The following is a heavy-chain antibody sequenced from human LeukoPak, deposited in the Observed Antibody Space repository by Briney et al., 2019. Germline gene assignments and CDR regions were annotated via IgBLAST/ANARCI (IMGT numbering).Heavy chain of an antibody. D-gene: IGHD2-2*01. V-gene: IGHV4-4*07. Sequence: SETLSLTRTVSGGSISSYYWSWIRQPAGKGLEWIGRIYISGSTNYNPSLKSRVTMSVDTSKHQFSLKLSSVTAADTAVYYCARSVKVVPAAMSYYYYGMDVWSRGPTVTVSS. CDR1: GGSISSYY. J-gene: IGHJ6*02. CDR2: IYISGST. CDR3: ARSVKVVPAAMSYYYYGMDV.